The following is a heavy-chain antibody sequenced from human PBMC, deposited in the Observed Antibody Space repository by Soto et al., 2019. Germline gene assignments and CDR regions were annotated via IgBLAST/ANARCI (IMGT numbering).Heavy chain of an antibody. D-gene: IGHD2-2*01. Sequence: SETLSLTCTVSGVSISSSSYFWGWMRQPPGKGLEWIGTISYSGSTYYNPSLKSRVTISVDTSKNRFSLKLNSVTAADSAVYYCARQRAGYCSRATCFDTTEVVGYYFQCWVQGTLVTVS. CDR2: ISYSGST. CDR1: GVSISSSSYF. J-gene: IGHJ4*02. CDR3: ARQRAGYCSRATCFDTTEVVGYYFQC. V-gene: IGHV4-39*01.